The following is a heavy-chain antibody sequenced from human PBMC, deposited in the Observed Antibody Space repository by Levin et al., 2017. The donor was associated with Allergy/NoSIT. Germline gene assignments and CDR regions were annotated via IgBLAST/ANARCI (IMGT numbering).Heavy chain of an antibody. D-gene: IGHD3-16*01. V-gene: IGHV4-59*08. CDR3: ARNSYADY. Sequence: PSETLSLTCSVSGGSISGYHWTWIRQPPGKRLEWIGCIYYTGSTSYNPSLRSRVTISVDTSKNQLSLKLTSVTAADTAVYYCARNSYADYWGQGILVTVSS. J-gene: IGHJ4*02. CDR2: IYYTGST. CDR1: GGSISGYH.